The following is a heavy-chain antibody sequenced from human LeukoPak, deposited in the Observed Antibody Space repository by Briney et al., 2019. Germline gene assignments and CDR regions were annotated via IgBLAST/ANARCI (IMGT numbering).Heavy chain of an antibody. J-gene: IGHJ4*02. CDR3: AKEMGSWYFEGITTFDY. CDR1: GFTFSSYA. V-gene: IGHV3-23*01. D-gene: IGHD6-13*01. Sequence: GGSLRLSCAASGFTFSSYAMSWVRQAPGKGLAWVSTISGGSGSTYCADSVKGRFTISRDNSKNTLYLQMNSLRAEDTAVYYCAKEMGSWYFEGITTFDYWGQGTLVTVSS. CDR2: ISGGSGST.